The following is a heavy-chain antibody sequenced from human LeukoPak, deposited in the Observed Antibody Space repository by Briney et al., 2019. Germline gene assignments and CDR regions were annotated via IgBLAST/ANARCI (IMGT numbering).Heavy chain of an antibody. V-gene: IGHV1-18*01. CDR1: GYTFTSYG. D-gene: IGHD4/OR15-4a*01. J-gene: IGHJ4*02. Sequence: ASVKVSCKASGYTFTSYGISWVRQAPGQGLEWMGWISAYNGNTNYAQKLQGRVTMTTDTSTNTAFMELRSLTSDDTAVYYCATELSTPFEYWGQGTLVTVSS. CDR3: ATELSTPFEY. CDR2: ISAYNGNT.